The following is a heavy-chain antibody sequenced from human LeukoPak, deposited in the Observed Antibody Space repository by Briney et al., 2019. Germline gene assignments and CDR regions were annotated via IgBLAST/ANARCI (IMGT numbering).Heavy chain of an antibody. D-gene: IGHD6-6*01. CDR3: AKDKSSSSSLDY. CDR2: IWYDGSNK. CDR1: GFTFSSYG. V-gene: IGHV3-33*06. J-gene: IGHJ4*02. Sequence: GGSLRLSCAASGFTFSSYGMHWVSQAPGKGLEWVAVIWYDGSNKYYADSVKGRFTISRDNSKNTLYLQMNSLRAEDTAVYYCAKDKSSSSSLDYWGQGTLVTVSS.